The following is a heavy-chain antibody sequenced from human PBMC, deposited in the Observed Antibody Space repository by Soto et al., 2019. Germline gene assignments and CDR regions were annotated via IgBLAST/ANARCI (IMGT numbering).Heavy chain of an antibody. D-gene: IGHD3-22*01. V-gene: IGHV3-7*01. CDR2: IKQDGSEK. J-gene: IGHJ3*02. CDR1: GFTFSSYW. CDR3: ARGFRYYDSSGDAFDI. Sequence: EVQLVESGGGLVQPGGSLRLSCAASGFTFSSYWMSWVRQAPGKGLEWVANIKQDGSEKYYVDSVKGRFTISRDNAKNSLYLQMNSLRAEDTAVYYCARGFRYYDSSGDAFDIWGQGTMVTVSS.